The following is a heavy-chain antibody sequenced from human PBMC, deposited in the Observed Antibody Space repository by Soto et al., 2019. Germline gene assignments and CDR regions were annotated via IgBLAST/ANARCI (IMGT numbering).Heavy chain of an antibody. Sequence: GESLKISCKGSGYSFISYWIGWVRQMPGKGLEWMGIIYPSDSETRYSPSFQGQVTISADRSISTAYLQWSSLKASDTAVYYCVRNHNSGHDYNWFDTWGQGTLVTVSS. D-gene: IGHD5-12*01. J-gene: IGHJ5*02. CDR1: GYSFISYW. CDR2: IYPSDSET. V-gene: IGHV5-51*01. CDR3: VRNHNSGHDYNWFDT.